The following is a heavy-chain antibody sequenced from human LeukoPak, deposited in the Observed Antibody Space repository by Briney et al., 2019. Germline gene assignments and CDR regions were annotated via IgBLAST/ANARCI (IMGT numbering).Heavy chain of an antibody. CDR1: GASISGSGYY. D-gene: IGHD1-26*01. CDR3: AKSGGYGLIDY. Sequence: PSETLSLTCAVSGASISGSGYYLGWIPHPPEKGLEWIGNIYYTGNTHYNASLQSRVTISIDTSKNQFSLRLNSVTAADTAMYYCAKSGGYGLIDYWGQGTLVTVYS. CDR2: IYYTGNT. V-gene: IGHV4-39*01. J-gene: IGHJ4*02.